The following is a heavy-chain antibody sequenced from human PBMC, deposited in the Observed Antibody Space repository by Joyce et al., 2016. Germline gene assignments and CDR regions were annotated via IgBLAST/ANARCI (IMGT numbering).Heavy chain of an antibody. V-gene: IGHV4-31*03. CDR1: GASITDGTFF. CDR2: IYQNGSS. D-gene: IGHD6-13*01. CDR3: ATGAIAAAGTLEAFDI. Sequence: QVQLQESGPGLVKPSQTLSLTCTVSGASITDGTFFWSWIRQPPGKGLEWICYIYQNGSSYTSPSLNSRLSLSLETPKNQFSLKLTSVTAADTAVYYCATGAIAAAGTLEAFDIWGQGTMVPVTS. J-gene: IGHJ3*02.